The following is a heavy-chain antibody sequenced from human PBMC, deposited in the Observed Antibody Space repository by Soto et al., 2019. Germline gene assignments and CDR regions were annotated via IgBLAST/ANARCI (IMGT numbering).Heavy chain of an antibody. V-gene: IGHV4-59*08. CDR3: ARLVAERIDFWSGYLNHFDS. CDR1: GGSMNNYY. J-gene: IGHJ4*02. D-gene: IGHD3-3*01. CDR2: VYYGGST. Sequence: SETLSLTCTVSGGSMNNYYWAWIRQPPGKGLECIGHVYYGGSTTYDASLKSRVTISIDTSNNQFSLKMNSVTAADTAVYYCARLVAERIDFWSGYLNHFDSWGQGTLVTVSS.